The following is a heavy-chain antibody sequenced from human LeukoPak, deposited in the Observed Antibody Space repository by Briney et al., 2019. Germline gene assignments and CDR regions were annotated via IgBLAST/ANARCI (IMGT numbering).Heavy chain of an antibody. D-gene: IGHD2-15*01. CDR1: GYTFTSYY. J-gene: IGHJ6*02. V-gene: IGHV1-46*01. CDR3: ARGDCSGGSCYLGYYYGMDV. CDR2: INPSGGST. Sequence: ASVKVSCKASGYTFTSYYMHWVRQAPGQGLEWMGIINPSGGSTSYAQKFQGRVTMTRDTSTSTVYMELSSLRSEDTAVYYCARGDCSGGSCYLGYYYGMDVWGQGTTVTVSS.